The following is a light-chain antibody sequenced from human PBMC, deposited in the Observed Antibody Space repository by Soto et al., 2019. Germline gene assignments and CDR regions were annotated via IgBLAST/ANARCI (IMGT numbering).Light chain of an antibody. CDR2: NNN. CDR1: SSDIGTNA. V-gene: IGLV1-44*01. J-gene: IGLJ2*01. Sequence: QAVVTQPPSASGTPGQRVTISCSGSSSDIGTNAVNWYQQLPGTAPKLLIYNNNQRPSGVPDRFSGTKSGTSASLAISGLQSEDEADYYCAPCDDSLDVPVFGGGTQLTVL. CDR3: APCDDSLDVPV.